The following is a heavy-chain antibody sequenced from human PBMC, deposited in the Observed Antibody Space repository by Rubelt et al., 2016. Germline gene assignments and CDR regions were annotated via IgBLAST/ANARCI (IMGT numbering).Heavy chain of an antibody. Sequence: HGAGPGLVKPSETLSLTCTVSGGSISSYYWSWIRQPPGKGLEWIGNIYYTGSTNYNPSLKSRVTISVDTSKNQFSLKLSSVTAADTAVYYCARRNDYGDYRDVFDIWGQGTMVTVSS. V-gene: IGHV4-59*01. D-gene: IGHD4-17*01. J-gene: IGHJ3*02. CDR3: ARRNDYGDYRDVFDI. CDR2: IYYTGST. CDR1: GGSISSYY.